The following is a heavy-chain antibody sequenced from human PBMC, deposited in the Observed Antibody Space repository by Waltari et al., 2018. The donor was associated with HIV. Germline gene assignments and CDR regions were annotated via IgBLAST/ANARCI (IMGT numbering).Heavy chain of an antibody. V-gene: IGHV3-74*01. J-gene: IGHJ4*02. CDR1: GFSVHNYW. D-gene: IGHD3-3*01. CDR3: SRDTFGEYDF. Sequence: EVQLVQSGGGLLKPGGSLRLSCAASGFSVHNYWMHWVRQSPGKGLVWVSRINIDGRTIDYADSVKGRFTISRDSAKNTLSLQMNSLREEDTAVYYCSRDTFGEYDFWGQGALVTVSS. CDR2: INIDGRTI.